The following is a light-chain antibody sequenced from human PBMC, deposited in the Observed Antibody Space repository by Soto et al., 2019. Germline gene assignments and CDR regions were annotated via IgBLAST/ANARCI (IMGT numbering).Light chain of an antibody. J-gene: IGLJ2*01. Sequence: SYELTQPPSVSVAPGKTARITCGRNNIGSKSVHWYQQKPGQAPVLVIYYDSDRPSGIPERFSGSNSGNTATLTISRVEAGDEAEYYCQVWDSSSDHPGVFGGGTKVTVL. CDR3: QVWDSSSDHPGV. CDR2: YDS. V-gene: IGLV3-21*04. CDR1: NIGSKS.